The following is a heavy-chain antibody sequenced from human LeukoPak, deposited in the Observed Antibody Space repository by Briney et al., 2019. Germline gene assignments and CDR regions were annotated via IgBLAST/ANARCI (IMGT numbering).Heavy chain of an antibody. J-gene: IGHJ4*02. CDR2: ISYDGTSK. CDR3: AREYCSTTSCLPDY. D-gene: IGHD2-2*01. CDR1: GFTFSSYA. Sequence: GGSLRLSCAASGFTFSSYAIHWVRQAPGKGLEWVAIISYDGTSKYYADSVKGRFTISRDNSKNTLYLQMNSLKTEDTAVYYCAREYCSTTSCLPDYWGQGTLVTVSS. V-gene: IGHV3-30-3*01.